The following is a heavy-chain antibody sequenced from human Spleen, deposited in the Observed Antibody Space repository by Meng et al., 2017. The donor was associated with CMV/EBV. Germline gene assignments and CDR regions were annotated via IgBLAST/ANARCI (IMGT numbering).Heavy chain of an antibody. Sequence: GGSLRLPCPPSRFTFSDYYMSWIRQVPGKGLEWIAYISSGGSIIHYADSVKGRFTISRDNAKSSLYLQMNSLRVEDTAVYYCATSTPGEGYFDYWGQGTLVTVSS. V-gene: IGHV3-11*04. CDR1: RFTFSDYY. J-gene: IGHJ4*02. CDR3: ATSTPGEGYFDY. CDR2: ISSGGSII. D-gene: IGHD2-15*01.